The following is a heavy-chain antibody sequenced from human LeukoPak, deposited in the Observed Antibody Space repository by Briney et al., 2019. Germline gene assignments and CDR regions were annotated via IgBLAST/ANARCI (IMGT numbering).Heavy chain of an antibody. V-gene: IGHV4-59*01. Sequence: SETLSLTCTASGGSISGYYWSWIRQPPGKGLEWIGYIYYSGSTRYNPSLKSRLTISVDTSKNQFSLKLTSVTAADTAVYYCARAAVSTTAVLDYWGQGALVTVSS. D-gene: IGHD4-11*01. J-gene: IGHJ4*02. CDR2: IYYSGST. CDR1: GGSISGYY. CDR3: ARAAVSTTAVLDY.